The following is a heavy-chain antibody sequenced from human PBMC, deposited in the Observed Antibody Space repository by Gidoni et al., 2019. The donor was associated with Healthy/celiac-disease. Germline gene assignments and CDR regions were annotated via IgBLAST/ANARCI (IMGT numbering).Heavy chain of an antibody. Sequence: QVQLVQSGAEVKKPGSSVKVSCKASGGTFSSYPISWVRQAPGQGLEWMGGIIPIFGTANYAQKFQGRVTITADESTSTAYMELSSLRSEDTAVYYCARTLSYDYIWGSYLYFDYWGQGTLVTVSS. J-gene: IGHJ4*02. V-gene: IGHV1-69*01. CDR3: ARTLSYDYIWGSYLYFDY. CDR1: GGTFSSYP. CDR2: IIPIFGTA. D-gene: IGHD3-16*02.